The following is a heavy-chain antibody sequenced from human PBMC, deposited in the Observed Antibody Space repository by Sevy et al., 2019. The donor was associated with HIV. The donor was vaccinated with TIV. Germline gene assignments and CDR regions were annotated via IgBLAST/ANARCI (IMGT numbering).Heavy chain of an antibody. CDR1: GFTFSEYY. CDR3: ARVGKGYYYFDY. CDR2: ISSGGGNI. Sequence: GGSLRLSCAASGFTFSEYYMSWIRQAPGKGLEWVSYISSGGGNIYYEDSVKGRFTISRDNTTNSVFLQMNSLRAEDTALYYCARVGKGYYYFDYWGQGTLVTVSS. J-gene: IGHJ4*02. D-gene: IGHD2-15*01. V-gene: IGHV3-11*04.